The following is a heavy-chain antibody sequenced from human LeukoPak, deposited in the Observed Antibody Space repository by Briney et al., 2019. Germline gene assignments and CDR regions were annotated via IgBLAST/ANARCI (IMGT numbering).Heavy chain of an antibody. CDR1: GFTFSSYG. Sequence: GGSLRLSCAASGFTFSSYGMHWVRQAPGKGLEWVALIRYDGSNKYYADSVKGRFTISRDNSKNTLYLQMNSLRAEDTAVYYCAKDFLQVHYSDSRKIDYWGQGTLVTVSS. CDR3: AKDFLQVHYSDSRKIDY. V-gene: IGHV3-30*02. D-gene: IGHD3-22*01. CDR2: IRYDGSNK. J-gene: IGHJ4*02.